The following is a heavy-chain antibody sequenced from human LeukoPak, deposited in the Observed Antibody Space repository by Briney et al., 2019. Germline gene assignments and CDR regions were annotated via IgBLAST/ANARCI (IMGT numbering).Heavy chain of an antibody. CDR2: INHSGST. CDR3: ARGGSYYDYVWGSYRFLEKYYFDY. Sequence: LETLSLTCAVYGGSFSGYYWSWIRQPPGKGLEWIGEINHSGSTNYNPSLKSRVTISVDTSKNQFSLKLSSVTAADTAVYYCARGGSYYDYVWGSYRFLEKYYFDYWGQGTLVTVPS. V-gene: IGHV4-34*01. D-gene: IGHD3-16*02. CDR1: GGSFSGYY. J-gene: IGHJ4*02.